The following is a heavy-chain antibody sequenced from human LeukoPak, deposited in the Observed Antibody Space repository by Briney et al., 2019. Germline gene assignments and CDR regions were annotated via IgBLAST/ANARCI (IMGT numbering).Heavy chain of an antibody. CDR2: ISGGGGST. CDR3: AKAVALYYYGMDV. CDR1: GFTFSSDA. Sequence: GGSLRLSCAASGFTFSSDAMTWVRQAPGKELEWVSAISGGGGSTYYADSVKGRFTISRDNSKNTLYLQMNSLRAEDTAVYYCAKAVALYYYGMDVWGQGTTVTVSS. J-gene: IGHJ6*02. D-gene: IGHD4-23*01. V-gene: IGHV3-23*01.